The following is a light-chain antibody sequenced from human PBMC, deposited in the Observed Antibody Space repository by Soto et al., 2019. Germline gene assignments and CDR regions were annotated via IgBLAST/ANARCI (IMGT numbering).Light chain of an antibody. Sequence: EIVLTQSPGTLSLSPGDRATLSCRASQSVTSNYLAWYQQKPGQPPRLIIYGASNMATAIPDRFSGSGSGTDFTLTISSLEPEDFAVYYCQQYGNSPNTFGQGTRLAIK. CDR3: QQYGNSPNT. V-gene: IGKV3-20*01. CDR2: GAS. J-gene: IGKJ5*01. CDR1: QSVTSNY.